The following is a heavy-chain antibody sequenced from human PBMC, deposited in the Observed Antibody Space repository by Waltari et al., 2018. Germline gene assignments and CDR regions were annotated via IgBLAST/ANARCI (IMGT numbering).Heavy chain of an antibody. D-gene: IGHD6-13*01. V-gene: IGHV4-4*02. CDR1: GGSLRSSNW. Sequence: QVQLQESGPGLVKPSGTLSLTCAVSGGSLRSSNWWSWVHQPQGQGMEWIGEIYHSGGTNYNPSLKSRVTISVDKSKNQFSLKLSSVTAADTAVYYCARDQKRYSSSWEPYYYYGMDVWGQGTTVTVSS. CDR2: IYHSGGT. J-gene: IGHJ6*02. CDR3: ARDQKRYSSSWEPYYYYGMDV.